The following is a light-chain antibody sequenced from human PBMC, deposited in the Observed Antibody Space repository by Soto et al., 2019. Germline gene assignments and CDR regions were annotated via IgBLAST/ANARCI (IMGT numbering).Light chain of an antibody. V-gene: IGKV3-20*01. CDR3: QHYGRGSPIA. J-gene: IGKJ5*01. CDR1: QSVSTN. CDR2: GAS. Sequence: EIVLTQSPGSLSLSPGEGATLSCRASQSVSTNVAWYQQRPGQPPKLLIFGASSRATGIPARFSGSGSGTEFTLIINRLQPEDFALYFCQHYGRGSPIAFGLGTRLEIK.